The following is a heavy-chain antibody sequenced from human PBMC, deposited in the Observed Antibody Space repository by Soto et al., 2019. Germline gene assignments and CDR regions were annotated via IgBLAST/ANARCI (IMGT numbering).Heavy chain of an antibody. CDR1: GYTFTSYD. J-gene: IGHJ3*02. CDR2: MNPNSGNT. V-gene: IGHV1-8*01. CDR3: ARGLRYCSGGSCFAVGGDAFYI. D-gene: IGHD2-15*01. Sequence: GASVKVSCKASGYTFTSYDINWVRQATGQGLEWIGWMNPNSGNTGYAQKFQGRVTMTRNTSISTAYMELSSLRSEDTAVYYCARGLRYCSGGSCFAVGGDAFYIWGQGTMVTVSS.